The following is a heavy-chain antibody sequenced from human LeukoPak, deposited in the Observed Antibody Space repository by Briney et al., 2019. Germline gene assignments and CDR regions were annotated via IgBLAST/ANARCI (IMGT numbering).Heavy chain of an antibody. CDR3: ARALASRLYYYYMDV. D-gene: IGHD2-2*01. CDR1: GYTFTTYY. V-gene: IGHV1-46*01. CDR2: VNPSSGTT. Sequence: GASVKVSCKASGYTFTTYYMHWVRQAPGQGLEWMGIVNPSSGTTNYAQQFQGRVTMTRNTSISTAYMELSSLRSEDTAVYYCARALASRLYYYYMDVWGKGTTVTVSS. J-gene: IGHJ6*03.